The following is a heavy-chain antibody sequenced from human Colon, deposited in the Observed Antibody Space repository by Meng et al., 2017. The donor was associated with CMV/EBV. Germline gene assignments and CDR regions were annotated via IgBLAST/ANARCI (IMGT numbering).Heavy chain of an antibody. Sequence: ASVKVSCKASGYTFTGYYMHWVRQAPGQGLEWMGWINPNSGGTNYAQKFQGRVTMTRDTSISTAYMEPSRLRSDDTAVYYCARNLPPTSCLDYWGQGTLVTVSS. D-gene: IGHD2-2*01. J-gene: IGHJ4*02. CDR1: GYTFTGYY. V-gene: IGHV1-2*02. CDR3: ARNLPPTSCLDY. CDR2: INPNSGGT.